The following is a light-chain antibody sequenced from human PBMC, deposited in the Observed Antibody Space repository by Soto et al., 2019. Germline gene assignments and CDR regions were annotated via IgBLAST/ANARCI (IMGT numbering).Light chain of an antibody. V-gene: IGKV3-15*01. CDR2: GAS. J-gene: IGKJ1*01. Sequence: EIVFTQSPVTLSVSPVERATLSCRASQSVSNNLAWYQQKPGQAPRLLIHGASTRATGIPARFSGSGSGTEFTLTISSLQSEDFAIYYCQRQSNWPRTFGQGTKVDIK. CDR1: QSVSNN. CDR3: QRQSNWPRT.